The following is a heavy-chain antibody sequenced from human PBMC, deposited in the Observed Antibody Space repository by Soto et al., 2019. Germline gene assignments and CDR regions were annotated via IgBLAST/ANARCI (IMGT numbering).Heavy chain of an antibody. CDR2: INHSGST. D-gene: IGHD2-15*01. Sequence: QVQLQQWGAGLLKPSETLSLTCAVYGGSFSGYYWSWIRQPPGKGLEWIGEINHSGSTNYNPALKSRVTISVDTSKNQFFLKRSSATAADTAVYYCARGGSLGYCSGGSCYVYYYYYMDVWGKGTTVTVSS. CDR1: GGSFSGYY. V-gene: IGHV4-34*01. CDR3: ARGGSLGYCSGGSCYVYYYYYMDV. J-gene: IGHJ6*03.